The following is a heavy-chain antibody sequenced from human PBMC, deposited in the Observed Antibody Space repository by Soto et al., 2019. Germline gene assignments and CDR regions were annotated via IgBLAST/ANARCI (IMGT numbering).Heavy chain of an antibody. CDR3: AKDTTPVSWSHNDSYFDL. Sequence: GGSLRLSCAASGFTFSSYAMSWVRQAPGKGLEWVSAISGSGGSTYYADSVKGRFTISRDNSKNTLYLQMNSLRAEDTAVYYCAKDTTPVSWSHNDSYFDLWGRGTLVTVSS. J-gene: IGHJ2*01. CDR1: GFTFSSYA. V-gene: IGHV3-23*01. CDR2: ISGSGGST. D-gene: IGHD6-13*01.